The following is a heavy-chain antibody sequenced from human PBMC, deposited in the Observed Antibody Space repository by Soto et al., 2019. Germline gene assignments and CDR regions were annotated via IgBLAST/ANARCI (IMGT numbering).Heavy chain of an antibody. J-gene: IGHJ6*02. D-gene: IGHD1-26*01. CDR3: AKDERDALWDYYYGMDV. CDR1: GFTFSSYG. Sequence: QVQLVESGGGVVQPGRSLRLSCAASGFTFSSYGMHWVRQAPGKGLEWVAVISYDGSNKYYADSVKGRFTISRDNSKNTRYLQMNSLRAEDTAVYYCAKDERDALWDYYYGMDVWGQGTTVTVSS. V-gene: IGHV3-30*18. CDR2: ISYDGSNK.